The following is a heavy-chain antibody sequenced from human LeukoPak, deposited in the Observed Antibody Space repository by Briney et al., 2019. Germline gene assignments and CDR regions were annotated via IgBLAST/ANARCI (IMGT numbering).Heavy chain of an antibody. D-gene: IGHD2-2*01. CDR2: FYSSGST. CDR1: GGSLSSGLYY. V-gene: IGHV4-61*10. Sequence: SETLSLTCTVSGGSLSSGLYYWTWIRQPAGKGLEWIGRFYSSGSTNYNPSLKSRVTISVDTSKNQFSLKLSSVTAADTAVYYCARTLGYCSSTSCYAGASFDYWGQGTLVTVSS. J-gene: IGHJ4*02. CDR3: ARTLGYCSSTSCYAGASFDY.